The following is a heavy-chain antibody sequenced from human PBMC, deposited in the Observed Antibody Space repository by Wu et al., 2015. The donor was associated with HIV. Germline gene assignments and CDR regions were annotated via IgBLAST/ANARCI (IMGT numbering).Heavy chain of an antibody. Sequence: QVQLVQSGAEVKKPGASVKVSCKASGYTFTSYGISWVRQAPGQGLEWMGWISAYNGNTNYAQKLQGRVTMTTDTSTSTAYMELRSLRSDDTAVYYCGRDRHYYDRSGYAGYWGQGTLVTVSS. J-gene: IGHJ4*02. D-gene: IGHD3-22*01. CDR1: GYTFTSYG. CDR2: ISAYNGNT. V-gene: IGHV1-18*01. CDR3: GRDRHYYDRSGYAGY.